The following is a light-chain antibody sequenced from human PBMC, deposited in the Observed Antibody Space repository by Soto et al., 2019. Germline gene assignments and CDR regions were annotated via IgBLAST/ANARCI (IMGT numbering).Light chain of an antibody. CDR1: EYIGYF. J-gene: IGKJ2*01. V-gene: IGKV1-5*01. Sequence: DIKMTQTPSTLSASVGDRVTITCRATEYIGYFLAWYQQAPGKAPQLLISDASKLQSGVPSRFSGSGAGTEFTLTITSLQADDFATYYGQHYKSFPYTFGPGTKLDI. CDR3: QHYKSFPYT. CDR2: DAS.